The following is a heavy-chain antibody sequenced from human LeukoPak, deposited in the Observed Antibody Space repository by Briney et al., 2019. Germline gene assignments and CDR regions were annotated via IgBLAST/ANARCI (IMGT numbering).Heavy chain of an antibody. D-gene: IGHD2-15*01. Sequence: SETLSLTCTVSGGSISSSSYYWGWIRQPPWKGLEWIGSFYDSGTTYYNPSLKSRVTISVDTSKNQFSLKVSSVTAADTAVYYCARQDLHGGYFDYWGQGTLVTVSS. V-gene: IGHV4-39*01. J-gene: IGHJ4*02. CDR2: FYDSGTT. CDR3: ARQDLHGGYFDY. CDR1: GGSISSSSYY.